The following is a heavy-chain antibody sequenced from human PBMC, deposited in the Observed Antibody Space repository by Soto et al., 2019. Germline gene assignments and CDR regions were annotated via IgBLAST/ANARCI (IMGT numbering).Heavy chain of an antibody. Sequence: QVQLVQSGAEVKKPGSSVKVSCKASGGTFSSYAITWVRQAPGQGLEWMGGIIPILGTANYAQKFQARVTIMAEEFTSTAYMELSSLRSEDTAVYYCARDRGTSSGYYPYWFDPWGPGTLVTVSS. J-gene: IGHJ5*02. CDR3: ARDRGTSSGYYPYWFDP. CDR1: GGTFSSYA. V-gene: IGHV1-69*11. D-gene: IGHD3-22*01. CDR2: IIPILGTA.